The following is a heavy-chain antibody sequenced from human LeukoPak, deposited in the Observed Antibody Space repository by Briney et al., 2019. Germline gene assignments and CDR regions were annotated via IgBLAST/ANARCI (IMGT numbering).Heavy chain of an antibody. CDR2: INHSGST. J-gene: IGHJ5*02. CDR1: GGSFSGYY. V-gene: IGHV4-34*01. CDR3: ARHFNNWFDP. D-gene: IGHD3-3*02. Sequence: KTSETLSLTCAVYGGSFSGYYWSWIRQPPGKGLEWIGEINHSGSTNYNPSLKGRVTISVDTSKNQFSLKLSSVTAADTAVYYCARHFNNWFDPWGQGTLVTVSS.